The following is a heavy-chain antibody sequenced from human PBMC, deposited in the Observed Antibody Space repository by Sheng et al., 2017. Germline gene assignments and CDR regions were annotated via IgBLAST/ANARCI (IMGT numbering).Heavy chain of an antibody. J-gene: IGHJ4*02. Sequence: HVRLQESGPGLVNPSGTLSLTCAVSTGSIGSDNWWTWVRQPPGKGLEWIGEIYNSGSTNYNPSLKSRVTISVDKSKNQFSLKLNSVTAADTAVYYCARTSGYSYGEAIDYWGQGALVAVSS. CDR2: IYNSGST. D-gene: IGHD5-18*01. CDR1: TGSIGSDNW. V-gene: IGHV4-4*02. CDR3: ARTSGYSYGEAIDY.